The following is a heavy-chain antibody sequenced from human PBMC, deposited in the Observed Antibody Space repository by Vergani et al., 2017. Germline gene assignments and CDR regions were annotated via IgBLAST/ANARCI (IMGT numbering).Heavy chain of an antibody. CDR1: GFTFSSYS. D-gene: IGHD2-2*01. V-gene: IGHV3-48*01. J-gene: IGHJ4*02. Sequence: EVQLLESGGGLVQPGGSLRLSCAASGFTFSSYSMNWVRQAPGKGLEWISYISSRSSIIYYADSVKGRFTISRDNAKNSLYLQMNSLRAEDTAVYYCAKDLAGLGYCSSTSCLFDYWGQGTLVTVSS. CDR2: ISSRSSII. CDR3: AKDLAGLGYCSSTSCLFDY.